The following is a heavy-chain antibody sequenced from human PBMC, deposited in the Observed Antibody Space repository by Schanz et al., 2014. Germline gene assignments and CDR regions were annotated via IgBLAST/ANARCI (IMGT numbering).Heavy chain of an antibody. Sequence: QVLLVQSGAEVKKPGASVKVSCKASGYTFTGHRMHWVRQAPGQGPEWMGWVSAYNGNTNYAQKFQGRVTMTRDTSTSTVYMELSSLRSEDTAVYYCARNIIATARAYDIWGQGTMVTVSS. CDR1: GYTFTGHR. V-gene: IGHV1-2*02. D-gene: IGHD6-13*01. J-gene: IGHJ3*02. CDR2: VSAYNGNT. CDR3: ARNIIATARAYDI.